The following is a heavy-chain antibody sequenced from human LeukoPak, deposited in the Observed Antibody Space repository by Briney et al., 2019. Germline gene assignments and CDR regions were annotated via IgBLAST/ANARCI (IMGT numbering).Heavy chain of an antibody. CDR3: ARDFRYHDSSGYYSFDH. V-gene: IGHV3-48*02. CDR1: GFTFTTYG. J-gene: IGHJ4*02. D-gene: IGHD3-22*01. CDR2: LSGRSNSI. Sequence: RPGGSLRLSGAASGFTFTTYGMNWVHQAPGKGLEWVSYLSGRSNSIYYAESVKGRFTISRDNAKNSLYLQMNSLRDEDTAVYYCARDFRYHDSSGYYSFDHWGQGTLVTVSS.